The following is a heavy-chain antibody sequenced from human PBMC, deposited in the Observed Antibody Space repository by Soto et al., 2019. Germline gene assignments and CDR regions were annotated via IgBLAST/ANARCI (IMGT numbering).Heavy chain of an antibody. CDR1: GDSLGSYS. Sequence: NPSDTLSLTCTVSGDSLGSYSWRWKRQPPRKRMEWIRRIHTTENTRYNPSIRSRVTRTVDTSNHRFSLILTSLTAADTPVYYCETALPTAAGLYFDCWRKGPMIAAAS. V-gene: IGHV4-4*07. D-gene: IGHD6-13*01. CDR3: ETALPTAAGLYFDC. J-gene: IGHJ4*02. CDR2: IHTTENT.